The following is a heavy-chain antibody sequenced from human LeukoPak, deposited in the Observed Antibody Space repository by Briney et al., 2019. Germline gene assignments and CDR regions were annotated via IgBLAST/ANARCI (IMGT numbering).Heavy chain of an antibody. V-gene: IGHV4-30-2*01. CDR1: GFTVSSNY. D-gene: IGHD1-26*01. CDR3: ARVIYSSPYYFDY. CDR2: IYHSGGT. Sequence: LRLSCAASGFTVSSNYMSWIRQPPGKGLEWIGYIYHSGGTYYNPSLKSRVTISIDRSKNQFSLKLTSVTAADTAVYYCARVIYSSPYYFDYWGQGTLVTVSS. J-gene: IGHJ4*02.